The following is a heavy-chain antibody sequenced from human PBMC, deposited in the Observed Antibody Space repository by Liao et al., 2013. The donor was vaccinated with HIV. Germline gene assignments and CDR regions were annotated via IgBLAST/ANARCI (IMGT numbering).Heavy chain of an antibody. CDR2: INHSGST. Sequence: QVQLQQWGAGLLKPSETLSLTCAVYGGSFSDSYWSWIRQPPGKGLEWIGEINHSGSTNYNPSLKSRVTISVDTSKNQFSLKLSSVTAADTAVYYCARDPKYYDILTGYLSLGAFDIWGQGTMVTVSS. V-gene: IGHV4-34*01. CDR3: ARDPKYYDILTGYLSLGAFDI. D-gene: IGHD3-9*01. CDR1: GGSFSDSY. J-gene: IGHJ3*02.